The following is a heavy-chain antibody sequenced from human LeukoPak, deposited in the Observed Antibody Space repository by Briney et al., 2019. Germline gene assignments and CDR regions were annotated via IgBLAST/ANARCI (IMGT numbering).Heavy chain of an antibody. CDR1: GFTFSSYG. V-gene: IGHV3-30*02. D-gene: IGHD5-12*01. Sequence: GGSLRLSCAASGFTFSSYGMHWVRQAPGKGLEWVAFIRYDGSNKYYADSVKGRFTISRDNSKNTLYLQMNSLRAEDTAVYYCARDVPVSGGYERFFDYWGQGTLVTVSS. J-gene: IGHJ4*02. CDR2: IRYDGSNK. CDR3: ARDVPVSGGYERFFDY.